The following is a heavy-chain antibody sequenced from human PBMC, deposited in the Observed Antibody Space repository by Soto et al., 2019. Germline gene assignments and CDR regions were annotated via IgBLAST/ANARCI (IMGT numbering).Heavy chain of an antibody. D-gene: IGHD2-8*02. CDR2: ISRDGGTK. CDR1: GFTVSTYG. J-gene: IGHJ4*02. V-gene: IGHV3-30*03. Sequence: QVQLVESGGGVVQPGRSLRLSCAVSGFTVSTYGMHWVRQAPGKGLEWVAVISRDGGTKYYADSVKGRFTISRDNSRNTLCLEMNSLRGDDRAVDSCTGEVASGYWGQGTLVTVSS. CDR3: TGEVASGY.